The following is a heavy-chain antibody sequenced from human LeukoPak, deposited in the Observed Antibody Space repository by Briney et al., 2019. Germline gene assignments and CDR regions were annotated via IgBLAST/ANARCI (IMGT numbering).Heavy chain of an antibody. D-gene: IGHD3-3*01. V-gene: IGHV3-30-3*01. CDR1: GFTFSSYA. CDR2: ISYDGSNK. Sequence: GGSLRLSCAASGFTFSSYAMHWVRQAPGKGLEWVAVISYDGSNKYYADSVKGRFTISRDNSKNTLYLQMNSLRAEDTAVYYCARRADFWRFGSYYYYMDVWGKGTTVTVSS. J-gene: IGHJ6*03. CDR3: ARRADFWRFGSYYYYMDV.